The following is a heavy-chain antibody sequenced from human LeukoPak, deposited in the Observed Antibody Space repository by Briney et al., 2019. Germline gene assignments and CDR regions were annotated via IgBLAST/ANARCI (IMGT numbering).Heavy chain of an antibody. D-gene: IGHD3-10*01. CDR1: GYTFTSYG. V-gene: IGHV1-8*01. Sequence: ASVKVSCKASGYTFTSYGINWVRQATGQGLERRGWMNPNSGNTGYAQKFQGRVTMTRNTSISTAYMELSSLRSEDTAVYYCARAGKRITMVRGVVYWFDPWGQGTLVTVSS. J-gene: IGHJ5*02. CDR3: ARAGKRITMVRGVVYWFDP. CDR2: MNPNSGNT.